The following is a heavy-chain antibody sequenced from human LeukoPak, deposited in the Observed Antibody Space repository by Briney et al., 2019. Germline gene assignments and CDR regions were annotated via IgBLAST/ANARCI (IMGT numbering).Heavy chain of an antibody. CDR3: ARDADYYGSGTYYMDV. Sequence: GASVKVSCKASGYTFTSYYMHWVRQAPGQGLEWMGIINPSGGSATYAQKFQGRVTMTRDTSTRTVYMELSSLRSEDTAMYYCARDADYYGSGTYYMDVWGKGTTVTVSS. D-gene: IGHD3-10*01. CDR1: GYTFTSYY. J-gene: IGHJ6*03. CDR2: INPSGGSA. V-gene: IGHV1-46*01.